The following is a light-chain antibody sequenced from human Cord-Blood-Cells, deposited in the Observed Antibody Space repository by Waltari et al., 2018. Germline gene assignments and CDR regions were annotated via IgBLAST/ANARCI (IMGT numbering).Light chain of an antibody. CDR1: SSNIGSNY. J-gene: IGLJ3*02. CDR3: AAWDDSLSGWV. V-gene: IGLV1-47*01. CDR2: RNN. Sequence: QSVLTQPPSASGTPGQRVTISCSGSSSNIGSNYVYWYQQLPGTAPKLLIYRNNQRPSGVPDRFSGSKSCTSASLASSGLRSEDEADYYCAAWDDSLSGWVFGGGTKLTVL.